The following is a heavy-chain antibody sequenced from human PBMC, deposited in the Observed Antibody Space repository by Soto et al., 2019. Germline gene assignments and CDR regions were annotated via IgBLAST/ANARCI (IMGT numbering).Heavy chain of an antibody. CDR2: INPNSGGT. CDR3: ARAQDRTYYDFWSGYYTFDY. V-gene: IGHV1-2*04. J-gene: IGHJ4*02. CDR1: GYTFTGYY. Sequence: ASVKVSCKASGYTFTGYYMHWVRQAPGQGLEWMGWINPNSGGTNYAQKFQGWVTMTRDTSISTAYMELSRLRSDDTAVYYCARAQDRTYYDFWSGYYTFDYWGQGTLVTVSS. D-gene: IGHD3-3*01.